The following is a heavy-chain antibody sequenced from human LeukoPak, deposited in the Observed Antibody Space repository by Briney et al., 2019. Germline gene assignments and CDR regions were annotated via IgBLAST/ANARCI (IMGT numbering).Heavy chain of an antibody. CDR3: ARDTRGLYYFDY. CDR1: GLTFSSYS. J-gene: IGHJ4*02. Sequence: GGSLRLSCAASGLTFSSYSMNWVRQAPGKGLEWVSSISSSSSYIYYADSVKGRFTISRDNAKNSLYLQMNSLRAEDTAVYYCARDTRGLYYFDYWGQGTLVTVSS. D-gene: IGHD1-26*01. CDR2: ISSSSSYI. V-gene: IGHV3-21*01.